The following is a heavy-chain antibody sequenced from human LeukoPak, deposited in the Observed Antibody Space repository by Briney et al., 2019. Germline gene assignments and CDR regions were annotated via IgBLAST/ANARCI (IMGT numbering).Heavy chain of an antibody. Sequence: PGGSLRLSCAASGFTFSSYAMNWVRQAPGKGLEWVSSISSGGSYIYYADSVKGRFTISRDNAKNSLYLQMNSLRAEDTAVYYCARTRSEMATMAFDIWGQGTMVTVSS. D-gene: IGHD5-24*01. CDR1: GFTFSSYA. J-gene: IGHJ3*02. CDR3: ARTRSEMATMAFDI. CDR2: ISSGGSYI. V-gene: IGHV3-21*01.